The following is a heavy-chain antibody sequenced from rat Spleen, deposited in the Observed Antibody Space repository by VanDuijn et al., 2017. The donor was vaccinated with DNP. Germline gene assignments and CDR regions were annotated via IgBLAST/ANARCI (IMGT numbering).Heavy chain of an antibody. CDR2: ISYAGGST. V-gene: IGHV5-20*01. D-gene: IGHD4-3*01. CDR1: GFTFSDYY. J-gene: IGHJ2*01. Sequence: EVQLVESGGGLVQPGRSLKLSCAASGFTFSDYYMAWVRQAPTKGLELVAYISYAGGSTYHGDSVKGRFTISRDNAESTLYLQMNSLRSEDMATYYCTRGGTYYFDYWGQGVLVTVSS. CDR3: TRGGTYYFDY.